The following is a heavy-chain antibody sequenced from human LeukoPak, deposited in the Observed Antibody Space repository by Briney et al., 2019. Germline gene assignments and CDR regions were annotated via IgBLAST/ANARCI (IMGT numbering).Heavy chain of an antibody. CDR2: ISGSASSL. Sequence: PGGSLRLSCAASGYIFSSYGMAWARQAPGKGLEWVSGISGSASSLDYADPVKGRFTISRDNSKNTVHLQMNSLRAEDTAVYYCARYFSMVRGVFDYWGQGNQVTVSS. D-gene: IGHD3-10*01. CDR1: GYIFSSYG. CDR3: ARYFSMVRGVFDY. V-gene: IGHV3-23*01. J-gene: IGHJ4*02.